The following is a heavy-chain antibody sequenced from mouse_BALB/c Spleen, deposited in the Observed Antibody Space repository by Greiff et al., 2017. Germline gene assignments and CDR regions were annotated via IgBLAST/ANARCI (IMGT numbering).Heavy chain of an antibody. Sequence: VQLVESGPGLVAPSQSLSITCTVSGFSLTSYGVHWVRQPPGKGLEWLGVIWAGGSTNYNSALMSRLSISKDNSKSQVFLKMNSLQTDDTAMYYCATYYYRYDGGYAMDYWGQGTSVTVSS. CDR1: GFSLTSYG. CDR2: IWAGGST. D-gene: IGHD2-14*01. J-gene: IGHJ4*01. V-gene: IGHV2-9*02. CDR3: ATYYYRYDGGYAMDY.